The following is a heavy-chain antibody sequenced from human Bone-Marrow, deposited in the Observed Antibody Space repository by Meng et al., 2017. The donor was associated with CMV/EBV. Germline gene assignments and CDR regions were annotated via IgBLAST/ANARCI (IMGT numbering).Heavy chain of an antibody. V-gene: IGHV3-23*01. CDR3: AKDLLSCSSTSCYNHHYYYYYGMDV. CDR1: GFTFSSYA. J-gene: IGHJ6*02. Sequence: GESLKISCAASGFTFSSYAMSWVRQAPGKGLEWVSAISGSGGSTYYADSVKGRFTITRDNSKNTLYLQMNSLRSEDTGVYNCAKDLLSCSSTSCYNHHYYYYYGMDVCGQGTTVTVSS. D-gene: IGHD2-2*02. CDR2: ISGSGGST.